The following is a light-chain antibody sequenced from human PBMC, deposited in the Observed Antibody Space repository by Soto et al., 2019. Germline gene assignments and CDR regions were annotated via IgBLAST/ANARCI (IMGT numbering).Light chain of an antibody. CDR1: QSVSSSY. J-gene: IGKJ3*01. CDR3: QQYGRSPFT. Sequence: EIVLTQSPATLSLSPGERATLSCRASQSVSSSYLAWYQQKPGQAPRLLIYGASSRATGIPGRFSGSGSGTEFTLTISRLEPEDFAVYYCQQYGRSPFTFGPGTKVDIK. CDR2: GAS. V-gene: IGKV3-20*01.